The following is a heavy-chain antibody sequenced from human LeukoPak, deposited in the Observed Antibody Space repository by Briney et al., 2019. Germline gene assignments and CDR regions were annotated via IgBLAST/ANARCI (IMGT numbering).Heavy chain of an antibody. CDR1: GFTFSSHG. V-gene: IGHV3-33*01. D-gene: IGHD3-22*01. CDR2: IWYDGSNK. J-gene: IGHJ6*02. CDR3: ARWGNYKKMDV. Sequence: AGGSLILSCAASGFTFSSHGMHWVRQAPGKGLEWVAVIWYDGSNKYYADSVKDRFTISRDNSKNTSFLEMNSLRVDDTAVYYCARWGNYKKMDVWGQGTTVTVS.